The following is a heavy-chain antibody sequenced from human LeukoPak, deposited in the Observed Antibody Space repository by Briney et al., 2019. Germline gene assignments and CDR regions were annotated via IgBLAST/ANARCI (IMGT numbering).Heavy chain of an antibody. Sequence: SXXLSLTCTVSGGPISSSSYYWGWIRQPPGKGLEWIGSIYYSGSTYYNPSLKSRVTISVDTSKNQFSLKLSSVTAADTAVYYCKVVVVAGVDYWGQGTLVTVSS. CDR1: GGPISSSSYY. J-gene: IGHJ4*02. V-gene: IGHV4-39*01. CDR3: KVVVVAGVDY. CDR2: IYYSGST. D-gene: IGHD2-15*01.